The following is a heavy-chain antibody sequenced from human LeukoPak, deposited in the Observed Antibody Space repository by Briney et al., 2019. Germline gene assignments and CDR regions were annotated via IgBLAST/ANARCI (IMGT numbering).Heavy chain of an antibody. CDR3: ARLSGIAAAGMAP. D-gene: IGHD6-13*01. V-gene: IGHV4-59*01. Sequence: SETLSLTCSVSGGSISPYYWSWIRQPPGKGLEWIGYIYYSGTTNYNPSLQSRVTISVATSKNQFSLKLSSVTAADTAVYYCARLSGIAAAGMAPWGQGTLVTVSS. CDR2: IYYSGTT. J-gene: IGHJ5*02. CDR1: GGSISPYY.